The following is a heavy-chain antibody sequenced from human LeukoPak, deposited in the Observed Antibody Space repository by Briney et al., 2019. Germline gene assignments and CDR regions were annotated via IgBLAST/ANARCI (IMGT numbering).Heavy chain of an antibody. V-gene: IGHV3-48*03. Sequence: GGSLRLSCAAAEFSFSSYEMTWVRQTPGKGLEWLSYIDASGSRIVYADSVKGRFTISRDNAKNSLFLQMNSLRAEDTGVYYCAREKIAVFGDAFDIWGQGTRVTVSS. J-gene: IGHJ3*02. CDR3: AREKIAVFGDAFDI. CDR1: EFSFSSYE. CDR2: IDASGSRI. D-gene: IGHD3-10*01.